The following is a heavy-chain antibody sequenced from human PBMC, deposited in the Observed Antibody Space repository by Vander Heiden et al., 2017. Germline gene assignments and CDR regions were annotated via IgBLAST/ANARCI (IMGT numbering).Heavy chain of an antibody. CDR1: GFTFTSYY. J-gene: IGHJ4*02. CDR2: VNPSNGYT. Sequence: QVQLVQSGTDVKKPGASVKVSCRTSGFTFTSYYIHWVRQAPGQGLEWLGRVNPSNGYTMYAQKFRGRITMTRDTSTSAVYMELSSLRSDDTAMYYCARDLPLGRNSSWLPNYWGQGTLVSVSS. V-gene: IGHV1-46*01. D-gene: IGHD2-15*01. CDR3: ARDLPLGRNSSWLPNY.